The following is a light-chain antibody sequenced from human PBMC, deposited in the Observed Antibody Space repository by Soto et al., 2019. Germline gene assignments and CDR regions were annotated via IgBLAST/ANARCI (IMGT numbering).Light chain of an antibody. CDR1: QSVSSSY. J-gene: IGKJ1*01. V-gene: IGKV3-20*01. Sequence: EIVLTQSPGTLSLSPGERATLSCRASQSVSSSYLAWYQQKPGQAPRLLIYGASSRATGIPDRFSGSGSGTDFTLNISRLEPEDFAVYYCQQYGSSPGTFGHGTKVEIK. CDR3: QQYGSSPGT. CDR2: GAS.